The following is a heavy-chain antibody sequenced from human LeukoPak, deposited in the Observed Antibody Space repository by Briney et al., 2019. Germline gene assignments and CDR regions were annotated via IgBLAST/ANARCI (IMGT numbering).Heavy chain of an antibody. CDR1: GFTFSSYA. D-gene: IGHD2-8*01. V-gene: IGHV3-21*01. J-gene: IGHJ6*03. CDR2: ISSSSSYI. Sequence: AGGSLRLSCAASGFTFSSYAMSWVRQAPGKGLEWVSSISSSSSYIYYADSVKGRFTISRHNAKNSLYLQMNSLSAEDTALYYCARNMLGYNYHYMDVWGKGTTVTVSS. CDR3: ARNMLGYNYHYMDV.